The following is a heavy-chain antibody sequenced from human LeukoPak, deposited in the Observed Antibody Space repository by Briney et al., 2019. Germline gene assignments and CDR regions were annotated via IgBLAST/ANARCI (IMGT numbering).Heavy chain of an antibody. J-gene: IGHJ3*02. Sequence: SETLSLTCTVSGGSITNSYWNWIRQSPGKGLEWIGYNNYSGSTNYNPSLKSRVTISVDTSKNQFSLKLSSVTAADTAMYFCARDPLSTNDFDIWGQGTMVTVSS. CDR2: NNYSGST. V-gene: IGHV4-59*01. CDR3: ARDPLSTNDFDI. CDR1: GGSITNSY. D-gene: IGHD1-1*01.